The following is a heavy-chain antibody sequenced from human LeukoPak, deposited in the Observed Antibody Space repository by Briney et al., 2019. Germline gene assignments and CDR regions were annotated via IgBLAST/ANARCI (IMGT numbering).Heavy chain of an antibody. Sequence: GGSLTLYCEASGFTFSSYRMSWIHQAPGKGLEGLATIKQGGSKKYYVDSVKGRFTISRDNAKSSLYLQMNRLRAEDTAVYYCASQNDYGGNCFFEYWGQGTLVTVSS. CDR1: GFTFSSYR. CDR2: IKQGGSKK. J-gene: IGHJ4*02. V-gene: IGHV3-7*01. D-gene: IGHD4-23*01. CDR3: ASQNDYGGNCFFEY.